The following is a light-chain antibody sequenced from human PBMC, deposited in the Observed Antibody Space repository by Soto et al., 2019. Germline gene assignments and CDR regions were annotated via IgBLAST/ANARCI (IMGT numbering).Light chain of an antibody. CDR2: GAS. J-gene: IGKJ3*01. CDR1: QSVSSN. V-gene: IGKV3-15*01. CDR3: QQYNT. Sequence: EIVMTQSPATLSVSPGERATLSCRASQSVSSNLAWYQQKPGQAPRLLIYGASTRATGIPARFSGSGSGTEFTITISSLPSEDFAVYYCQQYNTFGPGTKVDIK.